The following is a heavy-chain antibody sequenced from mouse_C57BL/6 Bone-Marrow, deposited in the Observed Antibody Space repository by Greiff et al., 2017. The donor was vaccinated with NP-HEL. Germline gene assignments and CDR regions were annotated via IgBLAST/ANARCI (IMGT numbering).Heavy chain of an antibody. J-gene: IGHJ4*01. D-gene: IGHD2-4*01. CDR1: GFTFTDYY. CDR3: ARSIYYDYADDPFYAMDC. CDR2: IRNKANGYTT. Sequence: EVKLMASGGGLVQPGGSLSLSCAASGFTFTDYYMSWVRQPPGKALEWLVFIRNKANGYTTEYSASVKGRFTISRDNSQSILYLQMNALRAEDSATYYCARSIYYDYADDPFYAMDCWGQGTSVTVSS. V-gene: IGHV7-3*01.